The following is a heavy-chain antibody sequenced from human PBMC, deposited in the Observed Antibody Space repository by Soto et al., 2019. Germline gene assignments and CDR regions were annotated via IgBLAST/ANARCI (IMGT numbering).Heavy chain of an antibody. CDR1: GYIFTNYW. CDR2: IYPGDSDT. CDR3: ALWRGVGDSLGMDV. D-gene: IGHD2-21*02. J-gene: IGHJ6*02. V-gene: IGHV5-51*01. Sequence: GESLKISCKGSGYIFTNYWIAWVRQMPGKGLEWMGIIYPGDSDTRYSPSFQGQVTISADKSISTDKSISTAYLQWSSLQASATVKYCWALWRGVGDSLGMDVWGQGTTVTVSS.